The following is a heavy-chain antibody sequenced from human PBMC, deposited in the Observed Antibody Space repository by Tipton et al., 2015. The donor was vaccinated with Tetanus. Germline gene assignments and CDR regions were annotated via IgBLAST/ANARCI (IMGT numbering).Heavy chain of an antibody. CDR3: ARRSLTNYGLDV. CDR1: GFTFSSDA. CDR2: ISPTGDET. J-gene: IGHJ6*02. Sequence: GSLRLSCAASGFTFSSDAMTWVRQAPGKGLEWVSAISPTGDETYYADSVKGRFTISRDHAKNTVYLQMNSLRAEDTAVYFCARRSLTNYGLDVWGQGTPVTVSS. D-gene: IGHD1-1*01. V-gene: IGHV3-23*01.